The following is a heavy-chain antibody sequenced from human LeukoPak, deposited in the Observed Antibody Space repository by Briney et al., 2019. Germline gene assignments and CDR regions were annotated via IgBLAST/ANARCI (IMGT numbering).Heavy chain of an antibody. V-gene: IGHV3-33*06. D-gene: IGHD3-10*01. CDR2: IWYDGSNK. Sequence: QPGGSLRLSCAASGFTFSSYGMHWVRQAPGKGLEWVAVIWYDGSNKYYADSVKGRFTISRDNSKNTLYLQMNSLRAEDTAVYYCAKNWFGELLLGMGYYYYGMDVWGQGTTVTVSS. CDR3: AKNWFGELLLGMGYYYYGMDV. CDR1: GFTFSSYG. J-gene: IGHJ6*02.